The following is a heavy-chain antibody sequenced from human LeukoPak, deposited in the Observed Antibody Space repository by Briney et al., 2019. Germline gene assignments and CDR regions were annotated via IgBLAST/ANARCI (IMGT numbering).Heavy chain of an antibody. D-gene: IGHD1-1*01. CDR3: ARVDWNDYYMDV. J-gene: IGHJ6*03. CDR2: ISNSGSTI. Sequence: LSLTCTVSGYSISSGYYWGWIRQAPGKGLEWVSYISNSGSTIYYADSVKGRFTISRDNAKNSLYLQMNSLRAEDTAVYYCARVDWNDYYMDVWGKGTTVTVSS. CDR1: GYSISSGYY. V-gene: IGHV3-11*04.